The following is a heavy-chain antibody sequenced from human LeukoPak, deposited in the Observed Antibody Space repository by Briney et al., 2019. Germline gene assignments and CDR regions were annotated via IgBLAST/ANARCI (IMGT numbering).Heavy chain of an antibody. CDR2: ISNSDSST. CDR3: AKATGYLL. J-gene: IGHJ4*02. CDR1: AFTFSNYA. Sequence: GGSLRLSCAASAFTFSNYAMSWVRQAPGKGLEWVSTISNSDSSTYYADSVKGRSTISRDNSENTLYLQMNSLRAEDTAVYYCAKATGYLLWGQGTLVIVSS. V-gene: IGHV3-23*01. D-gene: IGHD1-14*01.